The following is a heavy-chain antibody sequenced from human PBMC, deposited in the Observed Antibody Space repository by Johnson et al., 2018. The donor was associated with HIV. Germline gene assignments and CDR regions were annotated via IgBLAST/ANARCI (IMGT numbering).Heavy chain of an antibody. J-gene: IGHJ3*02. CDR1: GFTFRNYG. CDR3: AKETDTLMGVFDM. CDR2: IRYDGSNK. V-gene: IGHV3-30*02. D-gene: IGHD5-18*01. Sequence: VQLVESGGGVVQPGGSLRLSCAASGFTFRNYGMHWVRQAPGKGLEWVAFIRYDGSNKYYGDSVKGRWTISRDNSKNTLFLQMNSLRDEDTAVYYCAKETDTLMGVFDMWGQGTMVTVSS.